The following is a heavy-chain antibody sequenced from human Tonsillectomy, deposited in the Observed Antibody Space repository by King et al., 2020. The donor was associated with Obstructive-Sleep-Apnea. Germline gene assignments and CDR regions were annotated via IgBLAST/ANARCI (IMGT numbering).Heavy chain of an antibody. Sequence: VQLLESGGDLVQPGGSLRLSCEVSGLTFSNYWMTWVRQAPGKGLEWVANIKRDGSEKNYVDSVKGRFTISRDNAKNSLYLQMSSLRGEDTAVYYCARGSHNLRPHCFDIWGQGTLVTVSA. CDR1: GLTFSNYW. J-gene: IGHJ3*02. CDR2: IKRDGSEK. V-gene: IGHV3-7*01. CDR3: ARGSHNLRPHCFDI. D-gene: IGHD1-1*01.